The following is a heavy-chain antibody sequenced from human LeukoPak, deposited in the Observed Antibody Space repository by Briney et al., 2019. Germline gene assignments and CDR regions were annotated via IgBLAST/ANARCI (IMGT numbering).Heavy chain of an antibody. CDR1: GGSISSYY. D-gene: IGHD3/OR15-3a*01. J-gene: IGHJ4*02. Sequence: SETLSLTCTVSGGSISSYYWSWIRQPPGKGLEWIGYIYYSGSTNYYPSLKSRVTISVDTSKNQFSLKLSSVTAADTAVYYCARATTSREWTYYFDYWGQGTLVTVSS. CDR2: IYYSGST. CDR3: ARATTSREWTYYFDY. V-gene: IGHV4-59*01.